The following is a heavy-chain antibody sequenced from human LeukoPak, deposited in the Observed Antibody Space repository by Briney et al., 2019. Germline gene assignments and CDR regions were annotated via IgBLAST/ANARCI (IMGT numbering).Heavy chain of an antibody. CDR1: GFTFSNYG. J-gene: IGHJ4*02. V-gene: IGHV3-30*18. D-gene: IGHD6-19*01. Sequence: PGGSLRLSCAASGFTFSNYGMHWVRQGPGKGLEWVAVISPDGSGKFYADALKGRFTISRDNSMNTLFLQMNSLRGEDTALYYCAKERGAFSAYDYWGQGTLVTVSS. CDR3: AKERGAFSAYDY. CDR2: ISPDGSGK.